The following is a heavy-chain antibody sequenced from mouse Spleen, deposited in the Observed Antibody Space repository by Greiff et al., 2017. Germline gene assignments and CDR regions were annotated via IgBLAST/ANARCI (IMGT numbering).Heavy chain of an antibody. CDR2: IDPANGNT. CDR3: AMITTFAY. V-gene: IGHV14-3*01. CDR1: GYTFTSYW. Sequence: VQLQQPGAELVRPGTSVKLSCKASGYTFTSYWMHWVKQRPEQGLEWIGRIDPANGNTKYAPKFQGKATITADTSSNTAYLQLSSLTSEDTAIYYCAMITTFAYWGQGTLVTVSA. J-gene: IGHJ3*01. D-gene: IGHD2-4*01.